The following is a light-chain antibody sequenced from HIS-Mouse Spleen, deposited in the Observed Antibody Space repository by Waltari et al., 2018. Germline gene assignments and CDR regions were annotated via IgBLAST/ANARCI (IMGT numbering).Light chain of an antibody. J-gene: IGLJ1*01. V-gene: IGLV2-14*01. CDR3: SSYTSSSTLDV. CDR1: SSDVGGYNY. CDR2: EVS. Sequence: QSALTQPASVSGSPGQSITISCTGTSSDVGGYNYVSWYQQHPGKAPKLMIYEVSKRPSGVSNRFSGSTSGNTTSLTISGLQAEDEADYYCSSYTSSSTLDVFGTGTKVTVL.